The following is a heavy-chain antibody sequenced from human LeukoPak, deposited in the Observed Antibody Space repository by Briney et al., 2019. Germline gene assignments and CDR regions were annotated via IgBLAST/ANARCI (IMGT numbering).Heavy chain of an antibody. CDR3: ARGVFWSSYYVY. CDR2: LYTSGST. D-gene: IGHD3-3*01. Sequence: KPSETLSLSCTVSGDSITSHYWSWIRQPAGKGLEWIGRLYTSGSTNYNPSLKSRVTMSVDTSKNQFSLKLTSVTAADTAVYYCARGVFWSSYYVYWGQGTQVTVSS. J-gene: IGHJ4*02. V-gene: IGHV4-4*07. CDR1: GDSITSHY.